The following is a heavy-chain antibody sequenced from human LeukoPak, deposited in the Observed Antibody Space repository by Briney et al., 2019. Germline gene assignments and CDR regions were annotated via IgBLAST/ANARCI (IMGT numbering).Heavy chain of an antibody. J-gene: IGHJ6*03. Sequence: SETLSLTCTVSGGSISTSNYYWGWIRQPPGKGLEWIGEINHSGSTNYNPSLKSRVTISVDTSKNQFSLKLSSVTAADTAVYYCARQSGYYYYYYYMDVWGKGTTVTISS. CDR2: INHSGST. V-gene: IGHV4-39*07. CDR3: ARQSGYYYYYYYMDV. CDR1: GGSISTSNYY. D-gene: IGHD3-22*01.